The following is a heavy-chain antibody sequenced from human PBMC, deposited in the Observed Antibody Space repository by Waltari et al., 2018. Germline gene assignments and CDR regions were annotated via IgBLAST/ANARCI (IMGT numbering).Heavy chain of an antibody. CDR2: IYGGGST. V-gene: IGHV3-66*01. Sequence: EVQLVESGGGLVQPGGSLRLSGAASGPSVSDNYMGWVRQAPGKGLEWVSVIYGGGSTNYADSGKGRFTISRDNSKNTVHLQMNSLRAEDTAVYYCARDWNGDYVVENWGQGTLVTVSS. CDR1: GPSVSDNY. D-gene: IGHD4-17*01. CDR3: ARDWNGDYVVEN. J-gene: IGHJ4*02.